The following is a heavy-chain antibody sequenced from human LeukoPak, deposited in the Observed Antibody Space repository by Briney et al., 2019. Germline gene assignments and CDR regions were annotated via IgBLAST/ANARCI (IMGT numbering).Heavy chain of an antibody. CDR1: GGSISSYY. Sequence: KPSETLSLTCSVSGGSISSYYWSWIRQPAGKGREWIGRIYTTGNTDYNPSLKRRVTMSVDTSKNQFSLKLSSVTAADTAVYYCAREGGYGDPIDYWGQGTLVTVSS. J-gene: IGHJ4*02. CDR3: AREGGYGDPIDY. D-gene: IGHD4-17*01. CDR2: IYTTGNT. V-gene: IGHV4-4*07.